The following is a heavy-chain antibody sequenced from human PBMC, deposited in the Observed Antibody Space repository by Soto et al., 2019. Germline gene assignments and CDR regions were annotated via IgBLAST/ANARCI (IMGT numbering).Heavy chain of an antibody. CDR2: ISSGGGDT. J-gene: IGHJ6*02. D-gene: IGHD1-1*01. CDR3: ASPNGVSTSYYFGMDL. CDR1: GFSFSDFY. Sequence: QVQLVESGGGLVKPGGSLRLSCVASGFSFSDFYMSWIRQTPGKGLEWVSYISSGGGDTFYADSVKGRFTISRDNAKNSLFLQMNSLRPDDTAVYYCASPNGVSTSYYFGMDLWSQGTTVTVSS. V-gene: IGHV3-11*01.